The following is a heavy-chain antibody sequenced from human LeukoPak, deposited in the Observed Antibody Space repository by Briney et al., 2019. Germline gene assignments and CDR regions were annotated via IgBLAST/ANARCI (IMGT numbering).Heavy chain of an antibody. J-gene: IGHJ5*02. D-gene: IGHD3-3*01. CDR2: IYWDDDR. Sequence: SGPTLVKPTQTLTLTCTFSGFSLRTRGVGVGWIRQPPGKALEWLALIYWDDDRRYSPSLKSRLTITKDTYKNQVVLTMTNMDPVDTATYYCAHSPKGITIFGAVFTTNWFDPWGQGTLVTVSS. V-gene: IGHV2-5*02. CDR1: GFSLRTRGVG. CDR3: AHSPKGITIFGAVFTTNWFDP.